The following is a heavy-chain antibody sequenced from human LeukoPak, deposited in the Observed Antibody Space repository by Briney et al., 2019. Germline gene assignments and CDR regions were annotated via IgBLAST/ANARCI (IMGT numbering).Heavy chain of an antibody. D-gene: IGHD3-10*01. J-gene: IGHJ4*02. Sequence: SETLSLTCTVSGYSISSGYYWGWIRQPPGKGLEWIGEISHSGSTNYNPSLKSRVTISVDTSKNQFSLKLSSVTAADTAVYYCATFGGGSGSYSDYWGQGTLVTVSS. CDR3: ATFGGGSGSYSDY. V-gene: IGHV4-38-2*02. CDR1: GYSISSGYY. CDR2: ISHSGST.